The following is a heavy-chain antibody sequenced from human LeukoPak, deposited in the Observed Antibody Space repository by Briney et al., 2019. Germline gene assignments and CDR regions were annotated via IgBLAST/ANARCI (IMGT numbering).Heavy chain of an antibody. CDR3: ARRRVCSGGSCGAFDI. CDR2: IYTSGST. V-gene: IGHV4-4*07. CDR1: GGSISSYY. J-gene: IGHJ3*02. Sequence: SETLPLTCTVSGGSISSYYWSWIRQPAGKGLEWIGRIYTSGSTNYNPSLKSRVTMSVDTSKNQFSLKLSSVTAADTAVYYCARRRVCSGGSCGAFDIWGQGTMVTVSS. D-gene: IGHD2-15*01.